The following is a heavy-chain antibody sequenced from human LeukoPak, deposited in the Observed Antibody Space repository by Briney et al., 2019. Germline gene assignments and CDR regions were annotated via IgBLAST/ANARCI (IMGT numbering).Heavy chain of an antibody. V-gene: IGHV3-13*01. D-gene: IGHD5-18*01. CDR3: VREARGYHYTYFDY. Sequence: PGGSLRLSCTGSGFTLGSHDMHWVRQTTGEGLEWVAAIASGFQTFYAGSVKGRFTVSREDAENSLYLQINSLTAGDTAVYYCVREARGYHYTYFDYWGQGSLVTVSS. CDR2: IASGFQT. J-gene: IGHJ4*02. CDR1: GFTLGSHD.